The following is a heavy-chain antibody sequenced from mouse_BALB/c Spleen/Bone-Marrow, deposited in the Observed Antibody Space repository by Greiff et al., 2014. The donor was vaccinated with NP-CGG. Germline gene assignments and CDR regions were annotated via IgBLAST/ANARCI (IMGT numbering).Heavy chain of an antibody. V-gene: IGHV14-3*02. CDR1: GFNIKDTY. CDR2: IDPANGNT. Sequence: LVESGAELVKPGASVKLSCTASGFNIKDTYMHWVKQRPEQGLEWIGRIDPANGNTKYGPKFQGKATITADTSSNTAYLQLSSLTSEDTAVYYCAPYYYGSSSFAYWGQGTLVTVSA. D-gene: IGHD1-1*01. J-gene: IGHJ3*01. CDR3: APYYYGSSSFAY.